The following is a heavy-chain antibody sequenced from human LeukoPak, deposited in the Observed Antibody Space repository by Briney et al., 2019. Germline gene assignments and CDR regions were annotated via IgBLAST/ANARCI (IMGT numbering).Heavy chain of an antibody. J-gene: IGHJ4*02. Sequence: SQTLSLTCTVSGGSISSGGYYWSWIRQHPGKGLVWIGYIYYSGSTYYNPSLKSRVTISVDTSKNQFSLKLSSVTAADPAVYYCAREVSLRSGWSETYYFDYWGQGTLVTVSS. CDR3: AREVSLRSGWSETYYFDY. D-gene: IGHD3-3*01. CDR2: IYYSGST. CDR1: GGSISSGGYY. V-gene: IGHV4-31*03.